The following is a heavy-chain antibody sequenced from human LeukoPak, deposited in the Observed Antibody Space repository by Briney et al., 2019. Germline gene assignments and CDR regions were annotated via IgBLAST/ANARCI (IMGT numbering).Heavy chain of an antibody. CDR2: INHSGST. CDR3: ARGVSKGIAAAGESDY. J-gene: IGHJ4*02. Sequence: WETLSLTCAVYGGSFSGYYWSWIRQPPGKGLEWIGEINHSGSTNYNPSLKSRVTISVDTSKNQFSLKLSSVTAADTAVYYCARGVSKGIAAAGESDYWGQGTLVTVSS. CDR1: GGSFSGYY. D-gene: IGHD6-13*01. V-gene: IGHV4-34*01.